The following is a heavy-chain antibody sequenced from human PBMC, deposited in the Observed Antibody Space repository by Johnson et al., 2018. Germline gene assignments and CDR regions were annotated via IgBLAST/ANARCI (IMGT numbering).Heavy chain of an antibody. J-gene: IGHJ1*01. Sequence: QLVESGGGLVQPGGSLRLSCAASGFTFSSYDMHWVRQATGKGLEWVSAIGTAGDTYYPGSVKGRFTISRENAKNSLYLQMNSLRAEDTAVYYCARSTMVVVGRVEYFHPWGQGTLVTVSS. CDR2: IGTAGDT. CDR1: GFTFSSYD. D-gene: IGHD3-22*01. V-gene: IGHV3-13*01. CDR3: ARSTMVVVGRVEYFHP.